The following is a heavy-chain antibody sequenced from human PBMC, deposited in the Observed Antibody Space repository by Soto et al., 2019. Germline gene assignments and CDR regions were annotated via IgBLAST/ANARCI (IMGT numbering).Heavy chain of an antibody. CDR3: AREGYQLPFYY. D-gene: IGHD2-2*01. V-gene: IGHV3-48*01. CDR2: ISSSSSTI. J-gene: IGHJ4*02. CDR1: GFTFSSYS. Sequence: GGSLRLSCAASGFTFSSYSMNWVRQAPGKGLEWVSYISSSSSTIYYADSVKGRFTISRDNAKNSLYLQMNSLRAEDTAVYYCAREGYQLPFYYWGQGTLVTVSS.